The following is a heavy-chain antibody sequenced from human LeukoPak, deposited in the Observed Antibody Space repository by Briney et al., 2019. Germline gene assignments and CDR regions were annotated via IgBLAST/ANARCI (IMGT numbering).Heavy chain of an antibody. Sequence: PGGSLRLSCAASEFTFTTYSMAWVRQAPGKGLEWVSSISSSATYRYYAASVNGRFTISRDDPKNSLYLQMNSLRAEDTAVYYCAKDLDGSGLYGGIDFWGQGTLVTVSS. D-gene: IGHD3-16*01. J-gene: IGHJ4*02. CDR2: ISSSATYR. V-gene: IGHV3-21*04. CDR3: AKDLDGSGLYGGIDF. CDR1: EFTFTTYS.